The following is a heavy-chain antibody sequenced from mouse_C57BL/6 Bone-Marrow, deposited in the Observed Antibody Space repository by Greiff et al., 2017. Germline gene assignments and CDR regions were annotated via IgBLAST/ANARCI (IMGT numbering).Heavy chain of an antibody. CDR2: IWTGGGT. J-gene: IGHJ1*03. CDR3: ARNFVYYYGSRDWYFDV. Sequence: VQRVESGPGLVAPSQSLSITCTVSGFSLTSYAISWVRQPPGKGLEWLGVIWTGGGTNYNSALKSRLSISKDNSKSQVFLKMNSLQTDDTARYYCARNFVYYYGSRDWYFDVWGTGTTVTVSS. V-gene: IGHV2-9-1*01. CDR1: GFSLTSYA. D-gene: IGHD1-1*01.